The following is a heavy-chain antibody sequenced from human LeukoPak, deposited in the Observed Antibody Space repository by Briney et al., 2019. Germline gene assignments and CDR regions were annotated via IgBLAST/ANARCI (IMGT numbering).Heavy chain of an antibody. V-gene: IGHV4-61*02. J-gene: IGHJ3*02. CDR3: ARGPYSYDSSGAFDI. D-gene: IGHD3-22*01. Sequence: PSQTLSLTCTVSGGSISSGFYYWSWIRQPAGKGLEWIGRIYTSGSTNYNPSLKSRVTISVDTSKNQFSLKLSSVTAADTAVYFRARGPYSYDSSGAFDIWGQGTMVTVSS. CDR1: GGSISSGFYY. CDR2: IYTSGST.